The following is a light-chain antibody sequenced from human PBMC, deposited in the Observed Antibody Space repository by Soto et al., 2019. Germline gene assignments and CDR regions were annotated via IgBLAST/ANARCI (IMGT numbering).Light chain of an antibody. J-gene: IGLJ3*02. CDR1: SSDVGAYNY. V-gene: IGLV2-14*01. CDR3: SSYTSTTTWV. CDR2: EVS. Sequence: QSVLTQPASVSGSPGQSITISCTGSSSDVGAYNYVSWFQQHPGKAPKLIIYEVSNRPSGVSDRFSGSKSGNTASLTISGLQAEDEADYHCSSYTSTTTWVFGGGTTVTVL.